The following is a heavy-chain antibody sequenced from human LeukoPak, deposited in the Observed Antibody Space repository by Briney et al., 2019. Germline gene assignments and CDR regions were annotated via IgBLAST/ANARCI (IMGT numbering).Heavy chain of an antibody. V-gene: IGHV1-69*05. CDR2: IIPIFGTA. CDR3: ARRRSTQNWFDP. J-gene: IGHJ5*02. D-gene: IGHD2-2*01. CDR1: GGTFSSYA. Sequence: ASVKVSCKASGGTFSSYAISWVRQAPGQGLEWMGGIIPIFGTANYAQKFQSRVTITTDESTSTAYMELSSLRSEDTAVYYCARRRSTQNWFDPWGQGTLVTVSS.